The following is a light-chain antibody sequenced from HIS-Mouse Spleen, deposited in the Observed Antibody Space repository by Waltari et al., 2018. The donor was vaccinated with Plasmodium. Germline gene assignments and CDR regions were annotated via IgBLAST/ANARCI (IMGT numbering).Light chain of an antibody. CDR3: YSTDSSGNHRV. Sequence: SYELTQPPSVSVSPGQTARITCSGAALPKKYAYWFQHKSGQAPVLGIYEDSKRPSGIPERFSGSSSGTMATLTISGAQVEDEADYYCYSTDSSGNHRVFGGGTKLTVL. CDR2: EDS. J-gene: IGLJ3*02. CDR1: ALPKKY. V-gene: IGLV3-10*01.